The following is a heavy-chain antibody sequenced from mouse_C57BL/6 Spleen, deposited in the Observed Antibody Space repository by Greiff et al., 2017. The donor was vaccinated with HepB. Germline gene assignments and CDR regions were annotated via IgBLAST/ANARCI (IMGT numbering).Heavy chain of an antibody. J-gene: IGHJ2*01. CDR2: IDPSDSYT. D-gene: IGHD1-1*01. Sequence: QVQLQQPGAELVMPGASVKLSCKASRYTFTSYWMHWVKQRPGQGLEWIGEIDPSDSYTNYNQKFKGKSTLTVDKSSSTAYMQLSSLTSEDSAVYYCARYYYGSSGYFDYWGQGTTLTVSS. CDR3: ARYYYGSSGYFDY. CDR1: RYTFTSYW. V-gene: IGHV1-69*01.